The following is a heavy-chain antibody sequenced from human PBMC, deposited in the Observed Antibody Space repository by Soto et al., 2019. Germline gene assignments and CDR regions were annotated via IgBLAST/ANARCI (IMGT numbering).Heavy chain of an antibody. D-gene: IGHD1-26*01. V-gene: IGHV3-72*01. Sequence: EVQLVESGGGLVQPGGSLRLSCAASGFTFSDHYMDWVRQAPGKGLEWVGRSRNKANSYSTEYAASVKGRFTISRDKSKNSLYLQMNSLKTEYTAVYYCAMFSGIYTRGIDYWGQGTLVTVSS. J-gene: IGHJ4*02. CDR3: AMFSGIYTRGIDY. CDR1: GFTFSDHY. CDR2: SRNKANSYST.